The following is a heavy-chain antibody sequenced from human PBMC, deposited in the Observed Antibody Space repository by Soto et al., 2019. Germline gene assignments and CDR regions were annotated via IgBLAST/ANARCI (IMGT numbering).Heavy chain of an antibody. V-gene: IGHV1-2*02. Sequence: GASVKVSCKASGYTFTGYHIHWVRQAPGQGLDWMGWIHPNSGGTNYAQEFQGRVTMTRDTSISTAYMELTSLRSDDTAVYYCARILSEEVGALDYWGQGTQVTVSS. CDR3: ARILSEEVGALDY. CDR1: GYTFTGYH. CDR2: IHPNSGGT. D-gene: IGHD1-26*01. J-gene: IGHJ4*02.